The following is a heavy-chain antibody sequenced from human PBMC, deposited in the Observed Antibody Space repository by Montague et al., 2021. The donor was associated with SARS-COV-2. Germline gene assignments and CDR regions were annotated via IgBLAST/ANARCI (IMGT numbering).Heavy chain of an antibody. Sequence: TLSLTCTVSGGAINRGDYYWTWIRQPPGKGLEWIGNIYSTGDTSYSPSLKGRVGISLDTSKNQVSLNLRSVAAADTAVYYCAREVVHVDVLTDIPKILYSGFDCWGQGTTVVVSS. J-gene: IGHJ4*02. V-gene: IGHV4-30-4*08. D-gene: IGHD2-21*02. CDR2: IYSTGDT. CDR3: AREVVHVDVLTDIPKILYSGFDC. CDR1: GGAINRGDYY.